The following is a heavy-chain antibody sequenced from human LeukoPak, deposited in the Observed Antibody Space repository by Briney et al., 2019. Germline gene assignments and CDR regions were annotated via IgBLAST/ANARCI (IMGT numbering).Heavy chain of an antibody. CDR1: GFTFSSYA. Sequence: GGSLRLSCAASGFTFSSYAMSWVRQAPGKGLEWVSAISGSDGSTYYADSVKGRFTISRDNAKNSLYLQMNSLRAEDTALYYCAKDIRGYNWNVFDYWGQGTLVTVSS. D-gene: IGHD1-20*01. J-gene: IGHJ4*02. V-gene: IGHV3-23*01. CDR3: AKDIRGYNWNVFDY. CDR2: ISGSDGST.